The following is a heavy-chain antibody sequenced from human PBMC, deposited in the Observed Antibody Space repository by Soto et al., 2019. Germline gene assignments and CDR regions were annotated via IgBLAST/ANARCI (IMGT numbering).Heavy chain of an antibody. D-gene: IGHD3-22*01. CDR1: GYTFTSYG. CDR2: ISAYNGNT. CDR3: ARTGSGYYDSSGPDAFDI. Sequence: GASVKVSCKASGYTFTSYGISWVRQAPGQGLEWMGWISAYNGNTNYAQKLQGRVTMTTDTSTSTAYMELRSLRSDDTAVYYCARTGSGYYDSSGPDAFDIWGQGTMVTVSS. J-gene: IGHJ3*02. V-gene: IGHV1-18*01.